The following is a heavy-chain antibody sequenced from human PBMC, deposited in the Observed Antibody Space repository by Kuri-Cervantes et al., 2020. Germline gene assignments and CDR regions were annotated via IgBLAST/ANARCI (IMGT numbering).Heavy chain of an antibody. Sequence: LRLSCAVSGYSISSGYYWSWIRQSPGRGLEWIGYIYYSGSTYYSPSLKSLITISVDTSKNQFSLKLSSVTAADTAVYYCARYCSSSTCRTFDYWGQGTLVTVSS. CDR1: GYSISSGYY. V-gene: IGHV4-31*01. J-gene: IGHJ4*02. CDR3: ARYCSSSTCRTFDY. CDR2: IYYSGST. D-gene: IGHD2-2*01.